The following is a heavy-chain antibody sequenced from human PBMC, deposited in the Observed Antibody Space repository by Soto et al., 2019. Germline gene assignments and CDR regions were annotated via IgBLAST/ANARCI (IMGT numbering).Heavy chain of an antibody. J-gene: IGHJ2*01. CDR3: ARVDYYDSSGYRLGWYFDL. CDR2: IYYSGST. Sequence: QVQLQESGPGLVKPSQTLSLTCTVSGGSISSGGYYWSWIRQHPGKGLEWIGYIYYSGSTYYNPSLKSRVTISVDTSKNQCSLKLSSVTAADTAVYYCARVDYYDSSGYRLGWYFDLWGRGTLVTVSS. CDR1: GGSISSGGYY. D-gene: IGHD3-22*01. V-gene: IGHV4-31*03.